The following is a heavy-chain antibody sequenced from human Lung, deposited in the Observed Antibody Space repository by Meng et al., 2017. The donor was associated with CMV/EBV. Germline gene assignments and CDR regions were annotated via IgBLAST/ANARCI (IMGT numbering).Heavy chain of an antibody. CDR3: ARDWAYYDSSGYYYGLDS. Sequence: FTGYYMHWVRQAPGQGLEWMGWINPNSGGTNYAQKFQGRVTMTRDTSISTAYMELSRLRSDDTAVYYCARDWAYYDSSGYYYGLDSWGQGTLVTVSS. V-gene: IGHV1-2*02. D-gene: IGHD3-22*01. J-gene: IGHJ4*02. CDR1: FTGYY. CDR2: INPNSGGT.